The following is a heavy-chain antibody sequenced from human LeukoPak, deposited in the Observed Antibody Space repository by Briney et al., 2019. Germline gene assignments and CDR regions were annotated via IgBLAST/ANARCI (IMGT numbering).Heavy chain of an antibody. CDR2: INPNSGGT. D-gene: IGHD2-2*02. Sequence: ASVKVSCKASGYTFTGYYMHWVRQAPGQGLEWMGWINPNSGGTNYAQKFQGRVTMTRDTSISTAYMELSRLRSDDTAVYYCARGAPLGDCYSTSCYTDRWDYWGQGTLVTVSS. CDR3: ARGAPLGDCYSTSCYTDRWDY. J-gene: IGHJ4*02. CDR1: GYTFTGYY. V-gene: IGHV1-2*02.